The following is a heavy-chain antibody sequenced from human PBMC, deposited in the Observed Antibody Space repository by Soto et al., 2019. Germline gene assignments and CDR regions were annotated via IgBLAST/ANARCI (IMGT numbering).Heavy chain of an antibody. Sequence: SGGSLRLSCAASGFTFSSYGMHWVRQAPGKGLEWVAVIWYDGSNKYYADSVKGRFTISRDNSKNTLYLQMNSLRAEDTAVYYCARGVLPRYYFDYWGQGTLVTVSS. CDR1: GFTFSSYG. CDR2: IWYDGSNK. D-gene: IGHD4-17*01. V-gene: IGHV3-33*01. CDR3: ARGVLPRYYFDY. J-gene: IGHJ4*02.